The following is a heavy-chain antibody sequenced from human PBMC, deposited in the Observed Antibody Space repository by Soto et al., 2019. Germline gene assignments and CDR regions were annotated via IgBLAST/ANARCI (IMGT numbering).Heavy chain of an antibody. Sequence: PSETLSLTCTVSGGSISSSSYYWGWMRQPPGKGLEWIGYIYYSGSTNYNRSLKSRVTISVDTSKNQFSMKLTSVTAADTAIYYCARHDNMTLGSNYLDAWGPGTLVTVSS. J-gene: IGHJ4*02. CDR3: ARHDNMTLGSNYLDA. D-gene: IGHD1-1*01. CDR2: IYYSGST. V-gene: IGHV4-61*05. CDR1: GGSISSSSYY.